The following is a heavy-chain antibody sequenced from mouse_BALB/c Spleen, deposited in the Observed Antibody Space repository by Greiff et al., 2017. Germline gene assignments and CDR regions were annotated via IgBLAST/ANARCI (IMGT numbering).Heavy chain of an antibody. D-gene: IGHD2-4*01. J-gene: IGHJ4*01. CDR3: ARGGMITTGYYAMDY. Sequence: EVQLQQSGPELVKPGASVKISCKASGYSFTGYYMHWVKQSHVKSLEWIGRINPYNGATSYNQNFKDKASLTVDKSSSTAYMELHSLTSEDSAVYYCARGGMITTGYYAMDYWGQGTSVTVSS. V-gene: IGHV1-26*01. CDR2: INPYNGAT. CDR1: GYSFTGYY.